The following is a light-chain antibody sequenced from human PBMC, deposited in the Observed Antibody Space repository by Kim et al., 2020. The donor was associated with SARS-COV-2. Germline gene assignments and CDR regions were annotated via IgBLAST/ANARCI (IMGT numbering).Light chain of an antibody. CDR1: SGHSRYA. V-gene: IGLV4-69*01. J-gene: IGLJ3*02. CDR3: QTWDTDIWV. CDR2: LNSDGSH. Sequence: QPVLTQSPSASASLGASVKLTCTLSSGHSRYAIAWHQQQPQKGPRYLMNLNSDGSHSKGDGIPDRFSGSSSGAERYLTISSLQSEDEADYYCQTWDTDIWVFGGGTQLTVL.